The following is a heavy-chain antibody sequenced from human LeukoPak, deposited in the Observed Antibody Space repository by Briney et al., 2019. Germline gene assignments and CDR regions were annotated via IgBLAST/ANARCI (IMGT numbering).Heavy chain of an antibody. D-gene: IGHD6-19*01. CDR1: GFSLSTYG. J-gene: IGHJ4*02. CDR3: AKDHGTAVAGFYY. V-gene: IGHV3-23*01. Sequence: GGSLRLSCAASGFSLSTYGVSWVRQPPGKGLGWVSGITGTGGSTYYADSVKGRFTVSRDTSKNTLYLQMNSLRAEDTAIYYCAKDHGTAVAGFYYWGQGTLVTVSS. CDR2: ITGTGGST.